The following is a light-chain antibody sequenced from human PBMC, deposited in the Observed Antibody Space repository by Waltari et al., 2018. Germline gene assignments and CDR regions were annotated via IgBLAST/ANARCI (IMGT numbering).Light chain of an antibody. CDR1: QSLTKRY. V-gene: IGKV3-20*01. Sequence: VLTQSPGTLPLSPGERATLSCKASQSLTKRYLAWYQQKPGQAPRLLIYGASSRAAGIPDRFSGSGSGTYFTLTISRLEPEDSAVYYCQQYGSSVMYTFGQGTKVEIK. J-gene: IGKJ2*01. CDR3: QQYGSSVMYT. CDR2: GAS.